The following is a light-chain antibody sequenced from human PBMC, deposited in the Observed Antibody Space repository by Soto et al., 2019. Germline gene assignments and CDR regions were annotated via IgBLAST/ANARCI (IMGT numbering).Light chain of an antibody. J-gene: IGKJ2*01. Sequence: EIVLTQSPATLSLSPGERATLSCRASQSVGSYLGWYQQKPGQAPRLLIYDASNRATGIPARFSGGGSGTDFTRTISSLEPEDFAVYYCQQRSNWPPYTFGQGTKLEIK. V-gene: IGKV3-11*01. CDR3: QQRSNWPPYT. CDR2: DAS. CDR1: QSVGSY.